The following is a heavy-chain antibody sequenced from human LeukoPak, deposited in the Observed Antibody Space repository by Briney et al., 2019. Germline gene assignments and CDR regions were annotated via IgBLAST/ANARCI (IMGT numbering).Heavy chain of an antibody. Sequence: GGSLRLSCAASGFTFSSYSMNWVRQAPGKGLEWVSSIRSSSTYTYYADSVKGRFTISRDNAKNSLYLQVNSLRAEDTAVYYCARGADYYGSSYFDCWGQGTLVTVSS. J-gene: IGHJ4*02. CDR1: GFTFSSYS. CDR3: ARGADYYGSSYFDC. CDR2: IRSSSTYT. D-gene: IGHD3-10*01. V-gene: IGHV3-21*01.